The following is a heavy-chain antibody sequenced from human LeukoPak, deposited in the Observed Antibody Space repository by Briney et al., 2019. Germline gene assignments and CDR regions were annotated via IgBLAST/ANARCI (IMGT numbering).Heavy chain of an antibody. V-gene: IGHV1-69*06. D-gene: IGHD3-22*01. CDR1: GGTFSSYA. J-gene: IGHJ4*02. CDR2: IIPIFGTA. CDR3: ARDFTTYYYDSSGYSL. Sequence: ASVKVSCKASGGTFSSYAISWVRQAPGQGLEWMGGIIPIFGTANYAQKFQGRVTITADKSTSTAYMELSSLRSEDTAVYYCARDFTTYYYDSSGYSLWGQETLVTVSS.